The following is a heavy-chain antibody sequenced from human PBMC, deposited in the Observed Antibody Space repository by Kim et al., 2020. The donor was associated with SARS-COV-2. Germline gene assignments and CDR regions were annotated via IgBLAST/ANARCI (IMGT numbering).Heavy chain of an antibody. CDR2: ITKSSNNI. CDR3: VRDRMGGAFDM. V-gene: IGHV3-48*02. Sequence: GGSLRLSCATSGFTISINDKHWVRQVPGKGLEGLSFITKSSNNIYYADSVEGRFTISRDNAKNSLFLQMNSLRDEDTALYYCVRDRMGGAFDMWGQGTMVTVSS. D-gene: IGHD3-16*01. CDR1: GFTISIND. J-gene: IGHJ3*02.